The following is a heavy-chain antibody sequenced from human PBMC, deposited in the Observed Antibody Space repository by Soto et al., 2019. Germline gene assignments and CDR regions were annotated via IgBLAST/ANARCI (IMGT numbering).Heavy chain of an antibody. J-gene: IGHJ6*02. CDR2: ISGSGGST. Sequence: VGSLRLSCAASGFTFSSYAMSWVRQAPGKGLEWVSAISGSGGSTYYADSVKGRFTISRDNSKNTLYLQMNSLRAEDTAVYYCAKDDLEYRSSSGPWYYYYYGMDVWGQGTTVTVSS. CDR3: AKDDLEYRSSSGPWYYYYYGMDV. V-gene: IGHV3-23*01. CDR1: GFTFSSYA. D-gene: IGHD6-6*01.